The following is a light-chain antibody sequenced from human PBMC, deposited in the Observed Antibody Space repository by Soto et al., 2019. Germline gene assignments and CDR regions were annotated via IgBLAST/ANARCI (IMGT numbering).Light chain of an antibody. J-gene: IGLJ2*01. CDR1: SSDVGGYDS. CDR2: DVI. Sequence: QSALTQPRSVSGSPGQSVTVSCTGTSSDVGGYDSVSWYQQHPGKAPKLIIYDVIKRPSGVPDRFSGSKSGNKASLTISGLQADDEADYFCYSYAGTYTWFFGGGTKVTVL. CDR3: YSYAGTYTWF. V-gene: IGLV2-11*01.